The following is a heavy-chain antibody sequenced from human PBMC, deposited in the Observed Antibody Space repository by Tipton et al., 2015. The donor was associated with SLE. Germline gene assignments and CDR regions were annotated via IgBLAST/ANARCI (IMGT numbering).Heavy chain of an antibody. V-gene: IGHV4-34*01. D-gene: IGHD3-10*01. CDR3: ARGVLWFGFSRRAFDI. J-gene: IGHJ3*02. Sequence: LRLSCAVYGGSLSDFYWNWIRQPPGKGLEWIGEINHSGSTNYNPSLKSRVTISVDTSKNQFSLKLSSVTAADTAVYYCARGVLWFGFSRRAFDIWGQGTMVTVSS. CDR1: GGSLSDFY. CDR2: INHSGST.